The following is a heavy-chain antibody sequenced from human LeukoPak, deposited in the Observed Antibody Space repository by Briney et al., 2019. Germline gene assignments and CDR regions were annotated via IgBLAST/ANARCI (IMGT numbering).Heavy chain of an antibody. CDR1: GYTFTNYA. V-gene: IGHV1-3*03. J-gene: IGHJ5*02. Sequence: ASVKVSCKASGYTFTNYAMHWVRQAPGQRLEWMGWINAGNGNTKYSQEFQGRVTITADKSTSTAYMELSSLRSEDTAVYYCARDRRYCSSTSCYRGSFDPWGQGTLVTVSS. CDR2: INAGNGNT. CDR3: ARDRRYCSSTSCYRGSFDP. D-gene: IGHD2-2*01.